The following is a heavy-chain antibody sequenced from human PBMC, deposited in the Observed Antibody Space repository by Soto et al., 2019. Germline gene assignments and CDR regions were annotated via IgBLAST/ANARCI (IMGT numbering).Heavy chain of an antibody. J-gene: IGHJ4*02. Sequence: EVQLLESGGGLVSPGGSLRLSCAASGITFSSYAMSWVRQAPGKGREWVSGISGGSGSTNYADSMKGRFTISRDNSKNTLYLQMNSLRAEDTAIYYCAKADDILTGYGFDYWGQGTLVTVSS. D-gene: IGHD3-9*01. CDR3: AKADDILTGYGFDY. CDR1: GITFSSYA. CDR2: ISGGSGST. V-gene: IGHV3-23*01.